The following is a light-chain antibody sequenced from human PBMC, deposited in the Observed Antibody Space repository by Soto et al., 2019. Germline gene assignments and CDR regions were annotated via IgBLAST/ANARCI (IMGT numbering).Light chain of an antibody. CDR2: DAS. J-gene: IGKJ5*01. CDR1: QTVSSY. Sequence: EIVLTQSPATLSLSPGERATLSCRASQTVSSYLAWYQQKPGQAPRLLIYDASNRATGIPARFSGSGSGTDFTLSSSSLEPEDFAVYYCQQRSNWPPTFGQGTRLEI. CDR3: QQRSNWPPT. V-gene: IGKV3-11*01.